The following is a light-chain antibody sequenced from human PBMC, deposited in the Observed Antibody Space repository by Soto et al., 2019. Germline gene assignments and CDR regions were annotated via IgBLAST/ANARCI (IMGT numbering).Light chain of an antibody. Sequence: EIVLTQSPGTLSLSPGERATLSCRASQSVANNYLAWYQQKPGQAPRFLMYDASSRATGLPDRFSGSGSGTDFTLTISRLEPEDFAVYYCEQYGSTPRTFGGGTKVEIK. CDR2: DAS. CDR3: EQYGSTPRT. J-gene: IGKJ4*01. CDR1: QSVANNY. V-gene: IGKV3-20*01.